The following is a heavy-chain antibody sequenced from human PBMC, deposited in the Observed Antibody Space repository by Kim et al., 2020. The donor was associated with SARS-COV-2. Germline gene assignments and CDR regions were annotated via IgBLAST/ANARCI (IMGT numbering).Heavy chain of an antibody. CDR1: GGSISSSSYY. CDR2: IYYSGST. D-gene: IGHD1-26*01. Sequence: SETLSLTCTVSGGSISSSSYYWGWIRQPPGKGLEWIGSIYYSGSTYYNPSLKSRVTISVDTSKNQFSLKLSSVTAADTAVYYCARQEPGGSFDYSGQGT. J-gene: IGHJ4*02. V-gene: IGHV4-39*01. CDR3: ARQEPGGSFDY.